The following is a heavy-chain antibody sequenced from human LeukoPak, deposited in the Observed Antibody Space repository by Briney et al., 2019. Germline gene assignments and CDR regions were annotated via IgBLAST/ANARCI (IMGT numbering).Heavy chain of an antibody. CDR1: GFTFSHFG. CDR2: IWYNGRNQ. V-gene: IGHV3-33*01. J-gene: IGHJ4*02. D-gene: IGHD5-24*01. CDR3: VREGTSGNGDGYNSYDY. Sequence: GGSLRLSCAATGFTFSHFGMHWVRQAPGKGLEWVAVIWYNGRNQYYRDSVKGRFTISRDNFKNTLHLQMNSLRVEETAMYYCVREGTSGNGDGYNSYDYWGQGTLVTVSS.